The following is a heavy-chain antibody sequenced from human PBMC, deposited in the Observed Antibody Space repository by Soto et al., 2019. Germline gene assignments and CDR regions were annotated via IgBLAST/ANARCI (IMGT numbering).Heavy chain of an antibody. CDR1: GGSISSGGYY. D-gene: IGHD4-4*01. V-gene: IGHV4-31*03. Sequence: QVQLQESGPGLVKPSQTLSLTCTVSGGSISSGGYYWSWIRQHPGKGLEWIGYIYYSGSTSYNPSLKSRVTRSLDTSKTEFSLKLSSVTAADTAVYYCARAHLRVTIEGYYYYGMDVWGQGTTVTVSS. CDR3: ARAHLRVTIEGYYYYGMDV. CDR2: IYYSGST. J-gene: IGHJ6*02.